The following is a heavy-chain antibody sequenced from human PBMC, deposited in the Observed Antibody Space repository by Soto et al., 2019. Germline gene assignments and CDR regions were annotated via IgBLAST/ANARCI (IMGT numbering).Heavy chain of an antibody. CDR3: AKDGWGGWSDLNWFDP. V-gene: IGHV3-23*01. D-gene: IGHD6-19*01. J-gene: IGHJ5*02. CDR1: GFTFSSYA. Sequence: EVQLLESGGGLAQPGGSLRLSCAASGFTFSSYAMSWVRQAPGKGLEWVSAISGSGGSTYYADSVKGRFTISRDNSKNTLYLQMNSLRAEDTAVYYCAKDGWGGWSDLNWFDPWGQGTLVTVSS. CDR2: ISGSGGST.